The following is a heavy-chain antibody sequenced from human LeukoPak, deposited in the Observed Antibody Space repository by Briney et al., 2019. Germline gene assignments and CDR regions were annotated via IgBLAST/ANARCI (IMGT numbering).Heavy chain of an antibody. CDR2: ISGDGGST. D-gene: IGHD3-3*01. Sequence: GGSLRLSCAASGVTFDDYAMHWVRQAPGKGLEWVSLISGDGGSTYYADSVKGRFTISRDNSKNSLYLQMNSLRTEDTALYYCAKTAYDFWSGQSPFNWFDPWGQGTLVTVSS. CDR1: GVTFDDYA. CDR3: AKTAYDFWSGQSPFNWFDP. J-gene: IGHJ5*02. V-gene: IGHV3-43*02.